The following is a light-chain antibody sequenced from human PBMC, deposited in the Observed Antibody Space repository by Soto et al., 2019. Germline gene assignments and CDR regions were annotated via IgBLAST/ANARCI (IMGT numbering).Light chain of an antibody. CDR1: QGISSY. V-gene: IGKV1-9*01. J-gene: IGKJ1*01. Sequence: IHLTQSPASLSASVGDRVTITCRASQGISSYLGWYQQKPGKAPNLLIYDASTLHSGVPSRFSGGGSGTDFTLTISSLQPEDFATYYCQHYNSYSEAFGQGTKVDIK. CDR3: QHYNSYSEA. CDR2: DAS.